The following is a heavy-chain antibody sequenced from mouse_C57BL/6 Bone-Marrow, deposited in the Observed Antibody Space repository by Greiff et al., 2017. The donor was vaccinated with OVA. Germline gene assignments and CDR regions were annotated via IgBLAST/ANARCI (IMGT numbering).Heavy chain of an antibody. J-gene: IGHJ3*01. CDR1: GYTFTSYW. D-gene: IGHD2-4*01. V-gene: IGHV1-64*01. Sequence: QVQLQQPGAELVKPGASVKLSCKASGYTFTSYWMHWVKQRPGQGLEWIGMIHPNSGSTNYNEKFKGKATLTVDKSSSTAYMQLSSLTSEDSAVYYCAPIYYDYAWFAYWGQGTLVTVSA. CDR3: APIYYDYAWFAY. CDR2: IHPNSGST.